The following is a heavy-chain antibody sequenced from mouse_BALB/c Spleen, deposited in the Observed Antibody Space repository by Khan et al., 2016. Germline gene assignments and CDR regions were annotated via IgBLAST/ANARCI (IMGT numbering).Heavy chain of an antibody. CDR1: GFSLTSYG. J-gene: IGHJ4*01. V-gene: IGHV2-6*02. CDR3: ARSDDSGGGMDY. D-gene: IGHD1-3*01. Sequence: QVQLKQSGPGLVAPSQSLSITCTVSGFSLTSYGVHWVRKPLGTGLEWLVVIWSDGSTPYNSALKSRLSICKDNSKSQVFLKMNSLQTDDTAMYYGARSDDSGGGMDYWCQGTTVTFSS. CDR2: IWSDGST.